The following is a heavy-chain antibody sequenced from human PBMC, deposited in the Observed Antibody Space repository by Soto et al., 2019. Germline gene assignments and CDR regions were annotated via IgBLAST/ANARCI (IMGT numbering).Heavy chain of an antibody. Sequence: ASVKVSCKASGYTFSTYAVHWVRQAPGQRLEWMGWIIPRYTTSNYSQKFQARVTITTDESTNTAYMELSSLRSEDTAVYYCAREGLVLVPTTVNSDYYYYAMDVWGQGTTVTVSS. CDR2: IIPRYTTS. CDR3: AREGLVLVPTTVNSDYYYYAMDV. V-gene: IGHV1-3*01. D-gene: IGHD2-2*01. CDR1: GYTFSTYA. J-gene: IGHJ6*02.